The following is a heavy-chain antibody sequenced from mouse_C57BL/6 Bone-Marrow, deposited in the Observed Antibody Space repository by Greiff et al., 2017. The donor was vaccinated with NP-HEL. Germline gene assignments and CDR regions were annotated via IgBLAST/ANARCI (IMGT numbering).Heavy chain of an antibody. CDR1: GFTFSSYA. CDR2: ISDGGSYT. J-gene: IGHJ1*03. CDR3: AREGGYDGYYGWYFDV. V-gene: IGHV5-4*01. Sequence: DVKLVESGGGLVKPGGSLKLSCAASGFTFSSYAMSWVRQTPEKRLEWVATISDGGSYTYYPDNVKGRFTISRDTAKNNLYLQMSHLKSEDTAMYYCAREGGYDGYYGWYFDVWGTGTTVTVSS. D-gene: IGHD2-3*01.